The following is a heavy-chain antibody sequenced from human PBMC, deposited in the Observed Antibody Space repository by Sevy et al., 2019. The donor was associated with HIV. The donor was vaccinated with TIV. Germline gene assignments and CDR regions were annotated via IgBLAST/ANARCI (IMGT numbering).Heavy chain of an antibody. J-gene: IGHJ4*02. V-gene: IGHV4-39*01. CDR3: ARHVGLTHAGYCSSTSCYETFFDY. Sequence: SETLSLTCTVSGGSISSSSYYWGWIRQPPGKGLEWIGSIYCSGSTYYNPSLKSRVTISVDTSKNQFSLKLSSVTAADTAVYYCARHVGLTHAGYCSSTSCYETFFDYWGQGTLVTVSS. CDR1: GGSISSSSYY. D-gene: IGHD2-2*01. CDR2: IYCSGST.